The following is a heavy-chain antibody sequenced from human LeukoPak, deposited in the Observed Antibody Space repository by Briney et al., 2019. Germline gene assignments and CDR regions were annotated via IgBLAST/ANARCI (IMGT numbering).Heavy chain of an antibody. CDR3: AREDYDILTGYSRGNWFDP. V-gene: IGHV3-21*01. D-gene: IGHD3-9*01. CDR2: ISSSSSYI. Sequence: GGSLRLSCAASGFTFSSYSINWVRQAPGKGLEWVSSISSSSSYIYYADSVKGRFTISRDNAKNSLYLQMNSLRAEDTAVYYCAREDYDILTGYSRGNWFDPWGQGTLVTVSS. J-gene: IGHJ5*02. CDR1: GFTFSSYS.